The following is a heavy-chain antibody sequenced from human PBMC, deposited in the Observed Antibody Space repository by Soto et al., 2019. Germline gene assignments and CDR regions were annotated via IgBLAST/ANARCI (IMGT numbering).Heavy chain of an antibody. J-gene: IGHJ6*02. D-gene: IGHD3-10*01. CDR3: GRERLLWLGELLPSRSAGMDV. Sequence: QVQLVQSGAEVKKPGASVKVSCKASGGTFSSYAISWVRQAPGQGLEWMGGIIPIFGTANYAQKCQGRVTITADESTSTAYMELSSLRSEDTAVYYCGRERLLWLGELLPSRSAGMDVWGQGTTVTVSS. V-gene: IGHV1-69*01. CDR1: GGTFSSYA. CDR2: IIPIFGTA.